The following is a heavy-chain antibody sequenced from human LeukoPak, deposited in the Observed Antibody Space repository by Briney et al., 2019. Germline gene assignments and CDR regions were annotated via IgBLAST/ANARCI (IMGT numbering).Heavy chain of an antibody. CDR1: GDSVSSYSAS. CDR3: ARGEVLYHYESSGYVFLTWYFDL. J-gene: IGHJ2*01. CDR2: TYYRSEWYH. Sequence: SQTLSLTCAISGDSVSSYSASWNWIRQSPSRRLEWLGRTYYRSEWYHDYAESVKSRIAINPDTSKNQFSLQLNSVTPEDTAMYYCARGEVLYHYESSGYVFLTWYFDLWGRGTLVTVSS. V-gene: IGHV6-1*01. D-gene: IGHD3-22*01.